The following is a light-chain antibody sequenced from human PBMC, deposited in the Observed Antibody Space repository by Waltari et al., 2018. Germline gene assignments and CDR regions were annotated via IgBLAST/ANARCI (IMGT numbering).Light chain of an antibody. CDR2: DAS. V-gene: IGKV3-11*01. Sequence: EIVLTQSPTTLSLSPGERATLYCRASQRVSSYLGWYQQKPGQAPRLLIYDASNRAPGSPARFSGSGSGTDFTLTINSLEPVDFAVYYCQQRSNWLYTVGQGTKLEIK. J-gene: IGKJ2*01. CDR3: QQRSNWLYT. CDR1: QRVSSY.